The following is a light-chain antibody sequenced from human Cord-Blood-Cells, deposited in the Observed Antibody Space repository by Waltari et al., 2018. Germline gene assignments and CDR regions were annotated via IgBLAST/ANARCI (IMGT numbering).Light chain of an antibody. CDR1: SSDVGGSNY. J-gene: IGLJ2*01. V-gene: IGLV2-11*01. Sequence: QSALTQPRSVSGSPGQSVTISCPGTSSDVGGSNYVSWYQQHPGKAPKLMIYDVRNRPSGVPDRFSGSKSGNTASLTISGLQAEDEADYYCCSYAGSYTWVFGGGTKRTVL. CDR3: CSYAGSYTWV. CDR2: DVR.